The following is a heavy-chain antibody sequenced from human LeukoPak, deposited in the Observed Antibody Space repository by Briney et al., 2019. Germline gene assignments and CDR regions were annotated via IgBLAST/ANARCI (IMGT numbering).Heavy chain of an antibody. CDR2: IRYDESSR. CDR3: AKTPGSGIYFHFDY. V-gene: IGHV3-30*02. CDR1: GFTFSSYG. J-gene: IGHJ4*02. D-gene: IGHD3-10*01. Sequence: PGGSLRLSCTTSGFTFSSYGMHWVRQAPGKGLDWVAFIRYDESSRYYTDSVKGRFTISRDNSRNTLYLQMDTLRVGDTAVYYCAKTPGSGIYFHFDYWGQGTLVTVSS.